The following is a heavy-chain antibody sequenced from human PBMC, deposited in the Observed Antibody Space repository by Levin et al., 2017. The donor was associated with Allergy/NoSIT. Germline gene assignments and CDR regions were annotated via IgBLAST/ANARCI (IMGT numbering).Heavy chain of an antibody. J-gene: IGHJ4*02. D-gene: IGHD6-13*01. CDR2: IYSGGST. Sequence: ETLSLTCAASGFTVSSNYMSWVRQAPGKGLEWVSVIYSGGSTYYADSVKGRFTISRDNSKNTLYLQMNSLRAEDTAVYYCASRPGIQDYWGQGTLVTVSS. CDR1: GFTVSSNY. CDR3: ASRPGIQDY. V-gene: IGHV3-53*01.